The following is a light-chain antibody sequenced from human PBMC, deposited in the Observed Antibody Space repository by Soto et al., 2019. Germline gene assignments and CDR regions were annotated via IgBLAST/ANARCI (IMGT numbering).Light chain of an antibody. CDR2: STN. J-gene: IGLJ2*01. CDR1: SGSVSTSDY. V-gene: IGLV8-61*01. Sequence: QTVVTQEPSVSVSPGGTVTLTCGLTSGSVSTSDYPSWCLQIPGQAPRTLIHSTNIRSFGVPDRFSGSILGNKATLTITEAQADDDYVYYCAVYIGSGISVFGGGTKLTVL. CDR3: AVYIGSGISV.